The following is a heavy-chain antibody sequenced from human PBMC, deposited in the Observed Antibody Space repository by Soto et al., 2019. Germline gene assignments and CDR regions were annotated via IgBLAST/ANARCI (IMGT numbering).Heavy chain of an antibody. V-gene: IGHV3-7*03. CDR1: GFTFSNSW. CDR3: TRKRFGMDV. J-gene: IGHJ6*02. Sequence: PGESLKISCAASGFTFSNSWMSWVRQAPGKGLEWVANIKEDGSEKDDVDPVKGRFTITRDNAKNTLYLQMNNLRAEDTAVYFCTRKRFGMDVWGQGTTFTVSS. CDR2: IKEDGSEK.